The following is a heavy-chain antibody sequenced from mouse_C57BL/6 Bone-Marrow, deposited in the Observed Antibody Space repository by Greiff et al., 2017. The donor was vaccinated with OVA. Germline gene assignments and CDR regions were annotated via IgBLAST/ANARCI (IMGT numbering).Heavy chain of an antibody. J-gene: IGHJ3*01. Sequence: EVMLVESGGGLVKPGGSLKLSCAASGFTFSSYAMSWVRQTPEKRLEWVATISDGGSYTYYPDNVKGRFTLSRDNAKNNLYLQMSHLKSEDTAMYYCAMGNSAWFAYWGQGTLVTVSA. CDR2: ISDGGSYT. V-gene: IGHV5-4*03. CDR3: AMGNSAWFAY. CDR1: GFTFSSYA. D-gene: IGHD2-1*01.